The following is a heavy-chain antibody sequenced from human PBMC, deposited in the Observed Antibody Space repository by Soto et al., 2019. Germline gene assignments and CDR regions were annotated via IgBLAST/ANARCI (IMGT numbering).Heavy chain of an antibody. D-gene: IGHD3-3*01. J-gene: IGHJ6*02. CDR1: GDSVSSNSAA. Sequence: PSQTLSLTCAISGDSVSSNSAAWNWIRQSPSRGLEWLGRTYYRSKWYNDYAVSVKSRITINPDTSKNQFSLQLNSVTPEDTAVYYCARAPTIFGVVIIRAVYGMDVWGQGTTVTSP. CDR2: TYYRSKWYN. V-gene: IGHV6-1*01. CDR3: ARAPTIFGVVIIRAVYGMDV.